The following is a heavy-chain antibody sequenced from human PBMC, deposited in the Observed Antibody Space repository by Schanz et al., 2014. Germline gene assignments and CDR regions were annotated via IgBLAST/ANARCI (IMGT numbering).Heavy chain of an antibody. CDR3: PREMGSALLRYFDL. Sequence: EVQLVESGGALVQPGGSLRLSCVASGFTFSSYAMNWVRQAPGKGLEWVSGISDNGGSKYYVDSVEGRFTISRDNSKNTLYLQMNNLRAEDTAVYYCPREMGSALLRYFDLWGRGTLVTVSS. CDR1: GFTFSSYA. V-gene: IGHV3-23*04. J-gene: IGHJ2*01. CDR2: ISDNGGSK. D-gene: IGHD1-26*01.